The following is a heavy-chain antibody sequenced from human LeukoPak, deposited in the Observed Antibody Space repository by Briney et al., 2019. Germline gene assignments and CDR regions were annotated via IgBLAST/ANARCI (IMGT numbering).Heavy chain of an antibody. CDR3: ARGPEYFYDTS. CDR1: GGSISSGGYY. CDR2: IYTSGST. J-gene: IGHJ4*02. Sequence: SETLSLTCTVSGGSISSGGYYWSWIRQPAGKGLEWIGRIYTSGSTNYNPSLKSRVTISVDTSKNQFSLRLSSVTTADTAVYYCARGPEYFYDTSWGQGTLVIVSS. D-gene: IGHD3-22*01. V-gene: IGHV4-61*02.